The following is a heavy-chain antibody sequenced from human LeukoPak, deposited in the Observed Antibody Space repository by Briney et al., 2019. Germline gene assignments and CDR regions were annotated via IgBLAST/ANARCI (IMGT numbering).Heavy chain of an antibody. V-gene: IGHV3-23*01. Sequence: GGSLRLSCAASGFTFGDFAMSWVRQTPGKGLQWVSAISSNGGSTYYADSVKGRFTVSRDMSTNTLYLQMNSLRAGDTAVYYCAKVAHSGSYGLFDSWGQGALVTVSS. J-gene: IGHJ4*02. D-gene: IGHD1-26*01. CDR1: GFTFGDFA. CDR2: ISSNGGST. CDR3: AKVAHSGSYGLFDS.